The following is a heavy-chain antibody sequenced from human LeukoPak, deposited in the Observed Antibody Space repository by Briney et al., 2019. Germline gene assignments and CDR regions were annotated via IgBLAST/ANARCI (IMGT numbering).Heavy chain of an antibody. CDR1: GFTFSSYG. CDR2: ISYDGSNK. V-gene: IGHV3-30*18. Sequence: GGSLRLSCAASGFTFSSYGMHWVRQAPGEGLEWVAVISYDGSNKYYADSVKGRFTISRDNSKNTLYLQMNSLRAEDTAVYYCAKSVGSYYFDYWGQGTLVTVSS. CDR3: AKSVGSYYFDY. J-gene: IGHJ4*02. D-gene: IGHD4-17*01.